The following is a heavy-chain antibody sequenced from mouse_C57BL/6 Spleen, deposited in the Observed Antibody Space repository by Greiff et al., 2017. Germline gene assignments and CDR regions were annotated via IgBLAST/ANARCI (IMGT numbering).Heavy chain of an antibody. CDR2: IDPSDSYT. Sequence: QVQLQQPGAELVMPGASVKLSCKASGYTFTSYWMHWVKQRPGQGLEWIGEIDPSDSYTNYNQKFKGKSTLTVDKSSSTAYLQLSSLTSEDSAVDYCASPYYYGSSYWYFDVWGTGTTVTVSS. CDR3: ASPYYYGSSYWYFDV. V-gene: IGHV1-69*01. CDR1: GYTFTSYW. D-gene: IGHD1-1*01. J-gene: IGHJ1*03.